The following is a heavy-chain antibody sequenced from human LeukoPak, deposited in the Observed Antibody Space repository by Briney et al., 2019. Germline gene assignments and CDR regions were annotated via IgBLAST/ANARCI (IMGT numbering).Heavy chain of an antibody. CDR1: GGSISGYY. V-gene: IGHV4-59*08. D-gene: IGHD6-13*01. J-gene: IGHJ3*02. CDR2: LYYMRGA. CDR3: ARTGTLDSSSWYRDAFDI. Sequence: PSETLSLTCTVSGGSISGYYWSWSRQPPGKGVEWIGNLYYMRGAWYKSSLKSRVTTSVDTSKNQFSLKLSSVTAADTAVYYCARTGTLDSSSWYRDAFDIWGQGTMVTVSS.